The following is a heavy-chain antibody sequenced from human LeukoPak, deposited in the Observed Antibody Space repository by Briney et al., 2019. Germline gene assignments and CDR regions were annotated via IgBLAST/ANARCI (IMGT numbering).Heavy chain of an antibody. CDR2: IHYRGSI. CDR3: ARQGCSSTTCYLFALYAFDI. CDR1: GGSISSSTYY. V-gene: IGHV4-39*01. J-gene: IGHJ3*02. Sequence: PSETLSLTCTVSGGSISSSTYYWGWIRQPPGKGLEWIGSIHYRGSIYYNPSLKSRVTISVDTSKNQFSLKLSSVTAADTAVYYCARQGCSSTTCYLFALYAFDIWGQGTMVTVSS. D-gene: IGHD2-2*01.